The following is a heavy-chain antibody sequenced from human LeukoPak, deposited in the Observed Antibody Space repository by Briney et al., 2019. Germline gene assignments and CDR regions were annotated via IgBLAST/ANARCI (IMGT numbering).Heavy chain of an antibody. Sequence: PGGSLRLSCAASGFTFSSYSMNWVRQAPGKGLEWVLSISSSSSYIYYADSVKGRFTISRDNANNSPYLQMNSLRAEDTAVYYCARDQPGYIWGQGTLVTVSS. J-gene: IGHJ4*02. CDR1: GFTFSSYS. CDR2: ISSSSSYI. D-gene: IGHD5-24*01. CDR3: ARDQPGYI. V-gene: IGHV3-21*01.